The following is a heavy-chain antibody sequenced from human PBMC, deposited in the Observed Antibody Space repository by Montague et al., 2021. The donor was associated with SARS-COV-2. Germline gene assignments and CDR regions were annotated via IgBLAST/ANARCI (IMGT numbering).Heavy chain of an antibody. D-gene: IGHD3-16*01. CDR1: GVSITSYY. Sequence: SETLSLTCSISGVSITSYYWSWVRQPAGKGLEWIGHIYASGSTXXXSSXTSRVRLSIDNPKNQFSLKLESLTAADTAVYYCVRDGGNWYYFDYWGQGALVTVSS. CDR3: VRDGGNWYYFDY. J-gene: IGHJ4*02. CDR2: IYASGST. V-gene: IGHV4-4*07.